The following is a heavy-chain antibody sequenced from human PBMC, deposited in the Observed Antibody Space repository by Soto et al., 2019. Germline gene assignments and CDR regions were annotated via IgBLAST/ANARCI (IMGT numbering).Heavy chain of an antibody. J-gene: IGHJ6*02. V-gene: IGHV3-21*01. Sequence: AGGSLRLSCAASGFTFSSYSMNWVRQAPGKGLEWVSSISSSSSYIYYADSVKGRFTISRDNAKNSLYLQMNSLRAEDTAVYYCAREGGSYLYYYYGMDVWGQGTTVTVSS. D-gene: IGHD1-26*01. CDR3: AREGGSYLYYYYGMDV. CDR2: ISSSSSYI. CDR1: GFTFSSYS.